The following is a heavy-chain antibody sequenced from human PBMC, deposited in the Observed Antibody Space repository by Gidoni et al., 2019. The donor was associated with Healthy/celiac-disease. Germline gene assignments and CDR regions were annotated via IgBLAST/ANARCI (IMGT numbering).Heavy chain of an antibody. J-gene: IGHJ4*02. CDR2: IYDSGST. Sequence: QVQLQESGPGLVKPSQNLSLTCTVSGGSISRGGYYWSWIRQHPGKGLEWIGYIYDSGSTYYNPSLKSRVTISVDTSKNQFSLKLSSVTAADTAVYYCASLSTVTTFNYFDYWGQGTLVTVSS. CDR3: ASLSTVTTFNYFDY. V-gene: IGHV4-31*03. CDR1: GGSISRGGYY. D-gene: IGHD4-17*01.